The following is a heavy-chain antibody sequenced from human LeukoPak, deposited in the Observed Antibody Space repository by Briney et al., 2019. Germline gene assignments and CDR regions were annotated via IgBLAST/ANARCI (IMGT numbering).Heavy chain of an antibody. CDR3: ARVGSSSSQIDY. D-gene: IGHD6-6*01. J-gene: IGHJ4*02. V-gene: IGHV4-31*03. CDR1: GGSISSGGYY. CDR2: IYYSGST. Sequence: SETLSLTCTVSGGSISSGGYYWSWIRQHPGKGLEWTGYIYYSGSTYYNPSLKSRVTISVDTSKNQFSLKLSSVTAADTAVYYCARVGSSSSQIDYWGQGTLVTVSS.